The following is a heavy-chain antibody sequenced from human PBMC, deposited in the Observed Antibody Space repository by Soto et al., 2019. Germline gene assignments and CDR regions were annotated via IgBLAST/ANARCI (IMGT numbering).Heavy chain of an antibody. Sequence: PSETLSLTCTVSGDSISSYYWNWIRQPAGKGLEWIGLIYTSGNTNYNPSLKSRVTMSVDTSRNQFSLKLSSVTAADAAVYYCARDTGFNYGFDYWGKGTLVTVSS. D-gene: IGHD3-10*01. V-gene: IGHV4-4*07. CDR2: IYTSGNT. CDR3: ARDTGFNYGFDY. J-gene: IGHJ4*02. CDR1: GDSISSYY.